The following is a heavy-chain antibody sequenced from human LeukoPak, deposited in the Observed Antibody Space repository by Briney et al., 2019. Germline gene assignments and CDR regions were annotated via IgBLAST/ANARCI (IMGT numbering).Heavy chain of an antibody. CDR2: VYHTGST. V-gene: IGHV4-59*12. J-gene: IGHJ4*02. CDR3: ARIGATPDY. CDR1: GGSISSFY. Sequence: SETLSLTCTVSGGSISSFYWSWIRQPPGKGLEWIGYVYHTGSTNYNPSLKSRVTISVDTSKNQFSLKLSSVTAADTAVYYCARIGATPDYWGQGTLATVSS.